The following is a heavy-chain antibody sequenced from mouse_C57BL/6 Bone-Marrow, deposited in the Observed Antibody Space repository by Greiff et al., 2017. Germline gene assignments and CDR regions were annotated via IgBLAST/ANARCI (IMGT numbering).Heavy chain of an antibody. CDR3: AHGNYFYWYFAV. V-gene: IGHV1-72*01. J-gene: IGHJ1*03. D-gene: IGHD2-1*01. CDR1: GYTFTSYW. CDR2: IDPNSGGT. Sequence: VQLQQPGAELVKPGASVKLSCKASGYTFTSYWMHWVKQRPGRGLEWIGRIDPNSGGTKYNEKFKSKATLTVDKPSITAYMQLSSLTSEDSAVYYCAHGNYFYWYFAVWGTGTTVTVSS.